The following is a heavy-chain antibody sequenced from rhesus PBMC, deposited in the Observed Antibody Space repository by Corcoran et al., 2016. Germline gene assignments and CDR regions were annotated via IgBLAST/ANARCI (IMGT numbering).Heavy chain of an antibody. V-gene: IGHV4S10*01. CDR1: VGSIIDRSR. CDR2: IYGSSKST. Sequence: QVQLQESGPGVVKPSETLSLTCAVSVGSIIDRSRCSWIRRPPGKGLEWTGYIYGSSKSTNYNPSLKSRVTISKDTSKNQFSLKLSSVTAADTAVYYCATPRIAAPYFDYWGQGVLVTVSS. D-gene: IGHD6-25*01. CDR3: ATPRIAAPYFDY. J-gene: IGHJ4*01.